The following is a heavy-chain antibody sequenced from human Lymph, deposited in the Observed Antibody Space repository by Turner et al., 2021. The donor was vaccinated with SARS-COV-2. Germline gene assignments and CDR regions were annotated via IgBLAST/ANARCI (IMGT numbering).Heavy chain of an antibody. CDR3: ARDVERYNDFWSGYSGGYGLDV. V-gene: IGHV1-2*02. Sequence: QVQLVQSGAEVKKPGASVNVSCKASGYTFTGYYMHWVRQAPGQGLEWMGWINPNSGGTNYAQKFQGRVTMTRDTSISTAYMELSRLRSDDTAVYYCARDVERYNDFWSGYSGGYGLDVWGQGTTVTVSS. CDR2: INPNSGGT. CDR1: GYTFTGYY. J-gene: IGHJ6*02. D-gene: IGHD3-3*01.